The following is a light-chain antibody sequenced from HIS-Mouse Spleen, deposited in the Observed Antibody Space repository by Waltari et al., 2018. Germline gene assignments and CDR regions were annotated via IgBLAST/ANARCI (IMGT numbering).Light chain of an antibody. V-gene: IGLV3-10*01. Sequence: SYELTQPPSVSVSPGQTARITCSGDALPKKYAYWYQQKSGQAPVVVIYEASKRPSGIQGGVSGSSYGTMATLTISGAQVEDEADYYCYSTDSSGNHRVFGGGTKLTVL. CDR2: EAS. CDR1: ALPKKY. CDR3: YSTDSSGNHRV. J-gene: IGLJ2*01.